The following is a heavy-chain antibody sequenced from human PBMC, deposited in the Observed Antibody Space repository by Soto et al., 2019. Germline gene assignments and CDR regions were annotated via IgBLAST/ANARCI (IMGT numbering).Heavy chain of an antibody. V-gene: IGHV4-31*03. CDR2: IYYSGST. CDR3: ARDHMVRGARYYYYGMDV. D-gene: IGHD3-10*01. CDR1: GGSISSGGYY. J-gene: IGHJ6*02. Sequence: PSETLSLTCTVSGGSISSGGYYWSWIRQHPGKGLEWIGYIYYSGSTYYNPSLKSRVTISVDTSKNQFSLKLSSVTAADTAVYYCARDHMVRGARYYYYGMDVWGQGTTVTVS.